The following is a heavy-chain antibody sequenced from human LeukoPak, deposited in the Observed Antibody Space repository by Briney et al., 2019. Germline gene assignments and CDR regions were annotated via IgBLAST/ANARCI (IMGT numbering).Heavy chain of an antibody. J-gene: IGHJ5*02. CDR2: IIPILGIA. Sequence: ASVKVSCKAPGGTFSSYAISWVRQAPGQGLEWMGRIIPILGIANYAQKFQGRVTTTADKSTSTAYMELSSLRSEDTAVYYCARTPLGLNWFDPWGQGTLVTVSS. CDR1: GGTFSSYA. CDR3: ARTPLGLNWFDP. V-gene: IGHV1-69*04.